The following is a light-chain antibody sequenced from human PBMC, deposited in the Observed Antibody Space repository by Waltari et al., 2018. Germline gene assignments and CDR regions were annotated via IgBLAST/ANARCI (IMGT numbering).Light chain of an antibody. CDR3: QQRSNWPPYT. V-gene: IGKV3-11*01. CDR2: DAS. CDR1: QSVSSY. Sequence: EIVLTQSPATRSLSPGERATLSCRASQSVSSYLAWYQQKPGQAPRLLIYDASNRATGIPDRFSGSGSGTDFTLTISSLEPEDFAVYYCQQRSNWPPYTFGQGTKLEIK. J-gene: IGKJ2*01.